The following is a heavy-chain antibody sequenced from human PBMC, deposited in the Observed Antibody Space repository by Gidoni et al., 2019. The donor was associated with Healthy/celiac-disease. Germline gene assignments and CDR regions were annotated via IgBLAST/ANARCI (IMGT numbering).Heavy chain of an antibody. CDR2: IYYSGST. Sequence: QLQLQESGPGLVKPSETLSLTCTVSGGSISSSSYYWGWIRQPPGKGLEWIGSIYYSGSTYYNPSLKSRVTISVDTSKNQFSLKLSSVTAADTAVYYCARQDSSGWRLDYWGQGTLVTVSS. D-gene: IGHD6-19*01. V-gene: IGHV4-39*01. CDR1: GGSISSSSYY. CDR3: ARQDSSGWRLDY. J-gene: IGHJ4*02.